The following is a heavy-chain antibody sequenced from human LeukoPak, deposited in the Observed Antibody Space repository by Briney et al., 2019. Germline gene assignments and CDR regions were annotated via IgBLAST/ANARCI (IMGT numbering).Heavy chain of an antibody. D-gene: IGHD3-22*01. CDR3: AKGSYYDSSGSFYFDY. J-gene: IGHJ4*02. CDR1: GFTFSNYA. CDR2: ISGSGDNT. Sequence: GGSLRLSCATSGFTFSNYAMSWVRQAPGKGLEWVSGISGSGDNTYYADSVKGRFTISRDNSKNTLYVQVNSLGTEDTAAYYCAKGSYYDSSGSFYFDYWGQGTLVTVSS. V-gene: IGHV3-23*01.